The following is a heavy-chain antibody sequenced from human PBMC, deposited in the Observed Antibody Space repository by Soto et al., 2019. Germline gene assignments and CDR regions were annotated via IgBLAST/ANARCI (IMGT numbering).Heavy chain of an antibody. J-gene: IGHJ5*02. D-gene: IGHD5-12*01. V-gene: IGHV3-7*01. CDR3: VGSNIVSA. CDR1: GFTLSRYW. Sequence: GGSLRLSCVASGFTLSRYWMSWVRQAPGKGLEWVANINQEGRESHYVDSVKGRFTISRDNAKNSFFLQMNSLRVEDTGLYYCVGSNIVSAWGQGTLVTVSS. CDR2: INQEGRES.